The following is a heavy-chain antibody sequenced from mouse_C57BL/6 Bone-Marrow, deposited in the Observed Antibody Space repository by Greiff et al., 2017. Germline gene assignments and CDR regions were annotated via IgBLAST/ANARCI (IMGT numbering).Heavy chain of an antibody. CDR3: ARGGYSYYFDY. D-gene: IGHD2-3*01. J-gene: IGHJ2*01. CDR2: IYPRDGST. V-gene: IGHV1-78*01. CDR1: GYTFTDYS. Sequence: QVQLQQSDAELVKPGASVKISCKVSGYTFTDYSIHWMKQRPEQGLEWIGYIYPRDGSTKYNEKFKGKATLTADKSSSTAYMQLNSLTSEDAAVYFCARGGYSYYFDYWGQGTTLTVSS.